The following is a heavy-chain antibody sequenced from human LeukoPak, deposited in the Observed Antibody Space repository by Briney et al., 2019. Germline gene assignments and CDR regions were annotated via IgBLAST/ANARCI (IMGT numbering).Heavy chain of an antibody. CDR3: ARGSTYYDSSGQVPFDY. J-gene: IGHJ4*02. CDR2: ISSSSSTI. Sequence: GGSLRLSCAASGFTVSSNYMSWVRQAPGKGLEWVSYISSSSSTIYYADSVKGRFTISRDNAKNSLYLQMNSLRAEDTAVYYCARGSTYYDSSGQVPFDYWGQGTLVTVSS. V-gene: IGHV3-48*01. CDR1: GFTVSSNY. D-gene: IGHD3-22*01.